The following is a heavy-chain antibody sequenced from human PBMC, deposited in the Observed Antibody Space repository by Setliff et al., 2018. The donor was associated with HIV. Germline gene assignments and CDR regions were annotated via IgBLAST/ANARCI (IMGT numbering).Heavy chain of an antibody. CDR1: GGSINTGHYY. Sequence: SETLSLTCTVSGGSINTGHYYWSWIRHHPGKGLEWIAYIYFTGSSDNNPSLKSRVTLSVDTSKHQFSLKLSSVTAADTAVYYCARVQMAYAAFDVWGQGTMVTVSS. V-gene: IGHV4-61*01. CDR3: ARVQMAYAAFDV. J-gene: IGHJ3*01. D-gene: IGHD4-17*01. CDR2: IYFTGSS.